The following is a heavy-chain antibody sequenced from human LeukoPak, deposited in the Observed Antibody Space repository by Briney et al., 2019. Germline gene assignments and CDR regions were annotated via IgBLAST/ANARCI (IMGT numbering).Heavy chain of an antibody. CDR3: AREVGGWYGGDAFDI. CDR1: GFTFSSYE. J-gene: IGHJ3*02. D-gene: IGHD6-19*01. Sequence: AGSLRLSCAASGFTFSSYEMNWVRQAPGKGLEWVSYISSSGSTIYYADSVNGRFTISRDNAKNSLYLQMNSLRAEDTAVYYCAREVGGWYGGDAFDIWGQGTMVTVSS. V-gene: IGHV3-48*03. CDR2: ISSSGSTI.